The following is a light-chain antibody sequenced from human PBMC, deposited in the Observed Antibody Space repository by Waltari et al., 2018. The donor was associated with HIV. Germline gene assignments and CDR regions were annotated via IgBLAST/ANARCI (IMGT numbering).Light chain of an antibody. CDR2: DVS. CDR3: SSYTSSSTPLVV. J-gene: IGLJ2*01. CDR1: SRDVGGSNY. Sequence: QSALTQPASVSGSPGQSITISCTGTSRDVGGSNYAPWSQQHPGKAPKLMIYDVSNRPSGVSNRFSGSKSGNTASLTISGLQAEDEADYYCSSYTSSSTPLVVFGGGTKLTVL. V-gene: IGLV2-14*03.